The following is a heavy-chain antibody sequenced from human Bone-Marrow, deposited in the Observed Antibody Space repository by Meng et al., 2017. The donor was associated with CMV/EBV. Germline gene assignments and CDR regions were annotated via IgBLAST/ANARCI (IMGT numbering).Heavy chain of an antibody. CDR3: ARATDSIAARPSAFDI. V-gene: IGHV3-53*05. D-gene: IGHD6-6*01. J-gene: IGHJ3*02. CDR2: IYSGGST. CDR1: GFTVSSNY. Sequence: GESLKISCAASGFTVSSNYMSWVRQAPGKGLEWVSVIYSGGSTYYADSVKGRFTISRDNSKNTLYLQMNSLRAEDTAVYYCARATDSIAARPSAFDIWGQGTMVTVSS.